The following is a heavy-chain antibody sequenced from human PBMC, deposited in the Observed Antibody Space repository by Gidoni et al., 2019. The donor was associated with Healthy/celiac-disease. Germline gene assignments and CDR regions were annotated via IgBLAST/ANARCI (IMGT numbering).Heavy chain of an antibody. J-gene: IGHJ4*02. CDR2: IWYDGSNK. CDR3: ARSYSSSSPPVDY. V-gene: IGHV3-33*01. D-gene: IGHD6-6*01. CDR1: GFTFSSYG. Sequence: QVQLVESGGGVVQPGRSLRLSCAASGFTFSSYGMHWVRQAPGKGLEWVAVIWYDGSNKYYADSVKGRFTISRDNSKNTLYLQMNSLRAEDTAVYYCARSYSSSSPPVDYWGQGTLVTVSS.